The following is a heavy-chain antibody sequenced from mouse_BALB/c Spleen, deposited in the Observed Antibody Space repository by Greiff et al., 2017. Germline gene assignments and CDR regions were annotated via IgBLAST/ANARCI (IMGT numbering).Heavy chain of an antibody. J-gene: IGHJ4*01. V-gene: IGHV5-6*01. CDR2: ISSGGSYT. CDR3: AREVDAMDY. Sequence: EVKLVESGGDLVKPGGSLKLSCAASGFTFSSYGMSWVRQTPDKRLEWVATISSGGSYTYYPDSVKGRFTISRDNAKNTLYLQMSSLKSEDTAMYYCAREVDAMDYWGQGTSVTVSS. CDR1: GFTFSSYG. D-gene: IGHD1-1*01.